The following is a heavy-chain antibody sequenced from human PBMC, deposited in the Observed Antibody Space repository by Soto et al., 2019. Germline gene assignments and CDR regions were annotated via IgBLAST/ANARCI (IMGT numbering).Heavy chain of an antibody. V-gene: IGHV5-10-1*01. D-gene: IGHD5-18*01. CDR1: GYSFTSYW. CDR3: ARHNRIQLWPDYYYYGMDV. J-gene: IGHJ6*02. CDR2: IGPSDSYT. Sequence: ESLKISCKGSGYSFTSYWISWVRQMPGKGLEWMGRIGPSDSYTNYSPSFQGHVTISADKSISTAYLQWSSLKASDTAMYYCARHNRIQLWPDYYYYGMDVWGQGTTVTVSS.